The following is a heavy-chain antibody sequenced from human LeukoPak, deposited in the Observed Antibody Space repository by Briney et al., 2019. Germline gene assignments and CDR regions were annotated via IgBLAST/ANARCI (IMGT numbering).Heavy chain of an antibody. CDR2: ISSSGSTI. CDR3: ASSRGITMIVVAEGAFDI. V-gene: IGHV3-11*04. D-gene: IGHD3-22*01. CDR1: GFTFSDYY. Sequence: GGSLRLSCAASGFTFSDYYMSWIRQAPGKGLEWVSYISSSGSTIYYADSVKGRFTISRDNSKNTLYPQMNSLRAEDTAVYYCASSRGITMIVVAEGAFDIWGQGTMVTVSS. J-gene: IGHJ3*02.